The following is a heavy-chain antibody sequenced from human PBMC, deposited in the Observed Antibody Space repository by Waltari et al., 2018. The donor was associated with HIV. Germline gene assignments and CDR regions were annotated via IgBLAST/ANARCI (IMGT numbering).Heavy chain of an antibody. V-gene: IGHV3-15*01. CDR1: GFTLNSVW. CDR3: TSEEDYGSGSHFDY. J-gene: IGHJ4*02. CDR2: IKTKGDGGAT. D-gene: IGHD3-10*01. Sequence: EVQLVESGGDLLKPGGCLRLSCAASGFTLNSVWMSWVRQAPGTGLEWVGRIKTKGDGGATDYAAAVKGRFTISRDDSKNTVYLQMNSLTIEDTAVYYCTSEEDYGSGSHFDYWGQGTLVTVSS.